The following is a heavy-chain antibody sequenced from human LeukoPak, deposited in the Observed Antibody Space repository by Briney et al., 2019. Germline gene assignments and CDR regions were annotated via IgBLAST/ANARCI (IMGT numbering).Heavy chain of an antibody. Sequence: NPSETLSLTCTVSGGSISSYYWSWIRQPPGKGLEWIGYIYYSGSTNYNPSLKSRVTISVDTSKNQFSLKLSSVTAADTAVYYCARWASDYIRPIDPRQGWFDPWGQGTLVTVSS. J-gene: IGHJ5*02. CDR3: ARWASDYIRPIDPRQGWFDP. D-gene: IGHD4-11*01. CDR2: IYYSGST. CDR1: GGSISSYY. V-gene: IGHV4-59*01.